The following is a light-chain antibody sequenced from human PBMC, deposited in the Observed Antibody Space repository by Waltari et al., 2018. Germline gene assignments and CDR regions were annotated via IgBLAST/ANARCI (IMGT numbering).Light chain of an antibody. Sequence: SVLTQPPSASGTPGQRVTISCSGSYSNVGANVVNWYQHLPGTAPKLLIYRNDRRPSGVPDRFSASKSGTSASLAISGLRPEDEADYYCASWDDSLNGRWVFGGGTKLTVL. CDR1: YSNVGANV. CDR2: RND. CDR3: ASWDDSLNGRWV. V-gene: IGLV1-44*01. J-gene: IGLJ2*01.